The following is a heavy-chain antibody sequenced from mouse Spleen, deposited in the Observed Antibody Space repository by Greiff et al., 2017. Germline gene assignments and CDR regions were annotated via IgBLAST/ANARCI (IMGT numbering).Heavy chain of an antibody. V-gene: IGHV5-16*01. CDR3: ARRYYGSSHWYFDV. CDR1: GFTFSDYY. J-gene: IGHJ1*03. Sequence: EVHLVESEGGLVQPGSSMKLSCTASGFTFSDYYMAWVRQVPEKGLEWVANINYDGSSTYYLDSLKSRFIISRDNAKNILYLQMSSLKSEDTATYYCARRYYGSSHWYFDVWGTGTTVTVSS. CDR2: INYDGSST. D-gene: IGHD1-1*01.